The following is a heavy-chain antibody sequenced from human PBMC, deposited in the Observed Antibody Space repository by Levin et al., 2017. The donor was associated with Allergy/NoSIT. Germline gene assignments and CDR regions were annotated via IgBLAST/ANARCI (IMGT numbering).Heavy chain of an antibody. Sequence: SETLSLTCTVSGGYISAYYWSWIRQPPGKGLEWIGYIHYSGSTNYNPSLRSRVTMSVDTSKNHFSLKLNAVTAADTAVYYCATIRPTPDYWGQGALVTVSS. CDR2: IHYSGST. CDR1: GGYISAYY. CDR3: ATIRPTPDY. J-gene: IGHJ4*02. D-gene: IGHD2-21*01. V-gene: IGHV4-59*01.